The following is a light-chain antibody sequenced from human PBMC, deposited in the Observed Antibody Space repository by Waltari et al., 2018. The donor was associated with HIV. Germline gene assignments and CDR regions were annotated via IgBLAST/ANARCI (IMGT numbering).Light chain of an antibody. CDR1: SGDLGNYNF. V-gene: IGLV2-11*01. Sequence: QSALTQPRSVSGSPGQSVTISCTGTSGDLGNYNFFSWYQHHPGTAPTLIIYDVTKRPSGVPDRFSGSKSANTASLTISGLRADDEADYYCCAYAGGWVFGGGTKVTVL. J-gene: IGLJ3*02. CDR3: CAYAGGWV. CDR2: DVT.